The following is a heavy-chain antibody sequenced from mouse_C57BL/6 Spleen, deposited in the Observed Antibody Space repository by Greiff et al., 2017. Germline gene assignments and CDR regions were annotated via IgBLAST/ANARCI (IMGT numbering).Heavy chain of an antibody. J-gene: IGHJ1*03. V-gene: IGHV1-82*01. CDR1: GYAFSSSW. CDR2: IYPGDGDT. CDR3: ARDGYEGGYWYFDV. Sequence: QVQLKESGPELVKPGASVKISCKASGYAFSSSWMNWVKQRPGKGLEWIGRIYPGDGDTNYNGKFKGKATLTADKSSSTAYMQLSSLTSEDSAVYFCARDGYEGGYWYFDVWGTGTTVTVSS. D-gene: IGHD2-2*01.